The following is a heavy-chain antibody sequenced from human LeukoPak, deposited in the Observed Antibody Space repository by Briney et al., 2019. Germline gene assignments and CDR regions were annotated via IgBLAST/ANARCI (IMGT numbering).Heavy chain of an antibody. CDR2: IYPGDSDT. J-gene: IGHJ3*02. CDR1: GYSFTSYW. V-gene: IGHV5-51*01. D-gene: IGHD3-10*01. Sequence: LGESLKISCKGSGYSFTSYWIGLVRQMPGKGLEWMGIIYPGDSDTRYSPSFQGQVTISADKSISTAYLQWSSLKASDSAMYCCATNTMFRGIHAFDIWGQGTMVTVSS. CDR3: ATNTMFRGIHAFDI.